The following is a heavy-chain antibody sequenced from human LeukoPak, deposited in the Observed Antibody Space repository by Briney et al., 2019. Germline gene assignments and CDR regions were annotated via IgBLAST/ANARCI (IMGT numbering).Heavy chain of an antibody. Sequence: ASVKVSCKASGYDFTSYAMHWVRQAPGQRLEWMGWINAGNGNTKYSQKFQDRVTVTRDTSTSTAYMELSSLRSEDTAVYYCARDRGAYCTNGVCGYFDYWGQGTLVSVSS. CDR1: GYDFTSYA. J-gene: IGHJ4*02. CDR2: INAGNGNT. V-gene: IGHV1-3*01. D-gene: IGHD2-8*01. CDR3: ARDRGAYCTNGVCGYFDY.